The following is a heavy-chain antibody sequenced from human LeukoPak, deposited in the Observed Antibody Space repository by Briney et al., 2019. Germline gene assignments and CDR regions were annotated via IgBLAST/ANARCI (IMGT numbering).Heavy chain of an antibody. CDR3: AREAGTTVTTRGYFDY. Sequence: GGSLRLSCAASGFTFSSYAMHWVRQAPGKGLEWVAVISYDGSNKYYADSVKGRFTISRDNSKNTLYLQMNSLRAEDTAVYYCAREAGTTVTTRGYFDYWGQGTLVTVSS. CDR1: GFTFSSYA. J-gene: IGHJ4*02. V-gene: IGHV3-30-3*01. CDR2: ISYDGSNK. D-gene: IGHD4-17*01.